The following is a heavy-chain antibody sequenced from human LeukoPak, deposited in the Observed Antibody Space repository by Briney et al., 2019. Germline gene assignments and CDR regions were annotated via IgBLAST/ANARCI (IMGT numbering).Heavy chain of an antibody. CDR3: ARVVGYFDY. Sequence: AASVKVSCKASGYTFTSYYMHWVRQAPGQGLEWMGGIIPIFGTANYAQKFQGRVTITADESTSTAYMELSSLRSEDTAVYYCARVVGYFDYWGQGTLVTVSS. CDR2: IIPIFGTA. V-gene: IGHV1-69*13. D-gene: IGHD2-15*01. J-gene: IGHJ4*02. CDR1: GYTFTSYY.